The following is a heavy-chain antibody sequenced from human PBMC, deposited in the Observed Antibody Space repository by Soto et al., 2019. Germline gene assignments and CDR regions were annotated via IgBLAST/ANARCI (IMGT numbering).Heavy chain of an antibody. Sequence: QIALKESGPTLVKPTQTLTLTCTFSGFSLPTDRVGVGWIRQPPGKALEWLAGIYWDDTKTYRPSLKSRLTITTDTSKNQVALTMTDMDPVDTATYYCAHAYGGRSLYWGQGTLVTVSS. CDR3: AHAYGGRSLY. J-gene: IGHJ4*02. D-gene: IGHD1-26*01. V-gene: IGHV2-5*02. CDR1: GFSLPTDRVG. CDR2: IYWDDTK.